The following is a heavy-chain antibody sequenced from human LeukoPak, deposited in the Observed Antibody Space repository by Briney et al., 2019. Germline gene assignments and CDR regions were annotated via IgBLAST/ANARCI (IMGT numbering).Heavy chain of an antibody. J-gene: IGHJ5*02. D-gene: IGHD6-19*01. Sequence: GGSLRLSCAASGFTFSDAWMSWVRQAPGKGLEWVGRIKTKTDGGTTVYAAPVKGRFTISRDDSKNTLYLQMNSLKTEDTAVYYCSLGSSGWYFRFDPWGQETLVTVSS. CDR3: SLGSSGWYFRFDP. CDR1: GFTFSDAW. V-gene: IGHV3-15*01. CDR2: IKTKTDGGTT.